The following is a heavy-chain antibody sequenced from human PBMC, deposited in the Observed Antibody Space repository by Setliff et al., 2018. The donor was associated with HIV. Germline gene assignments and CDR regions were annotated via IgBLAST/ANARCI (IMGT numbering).Heavy chain of an antibody. D-gene: IGHD1-26*01. V-gene: IGHV1-18*01. CDR2: ISAYTGHT. CDR3: ARARLQGIVTAVGPRDNCLDP. J-gene: IGHJ5*02. Sequence: GASVKVSCKASEGTFSSYAVSWVRQAPGQGPEWMGWISAYTGHTDYAPRLLGRVTMTTDTSTSTAYMELRSLASDDTAVYYCARARLQGIVTAVGPRDNCLDPWGQGTRVTVSS. CDR1: EGTFSSYA.